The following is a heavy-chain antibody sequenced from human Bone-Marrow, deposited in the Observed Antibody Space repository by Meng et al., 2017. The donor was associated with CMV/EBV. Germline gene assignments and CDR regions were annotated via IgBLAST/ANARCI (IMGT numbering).Heavy chain of an antibody. CDR3: ARPHSGAYPWAFDI. D-gene: IGHD1-26*01. CDR2: IYNGVNT. CDR1: GFTFNSYA. J-gene: IGHJ3*02. V-gene: IGHV3-66*02. Sequence: GESLKISCTASGFTFNSYAMTWVRQAPGKGLEWVPLIYNGVNTFHADSVKGRFTISIDASRNTLYLQMSSLRPEDTAVYYCARPHSGAYPWAFDIWGQGTTVTVSS.